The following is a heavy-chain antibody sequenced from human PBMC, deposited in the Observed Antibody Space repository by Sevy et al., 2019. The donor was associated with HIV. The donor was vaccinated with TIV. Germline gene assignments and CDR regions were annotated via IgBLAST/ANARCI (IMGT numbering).Heavy chain of an antibody. Sequence: SETLSLTCTVSGGSISSYYWSWIRQPPGKGLEWIGYIYYSGSTNYNPSLKIRVTISVDTSKNQFSLKLSSVTAQDTAVYYCARTAADRRLMTMVRGVMPFILFDIWGQGTMVTVSS. CDR3: ARTAADRRLMTMVRGVMPFILFDI. J-gene: IGHJ3*02. CDR1: GGSISSYY. CDR2: IYYSGST. V-gene: IGHV4-59*01. D-gene: IGHD3-10*01.